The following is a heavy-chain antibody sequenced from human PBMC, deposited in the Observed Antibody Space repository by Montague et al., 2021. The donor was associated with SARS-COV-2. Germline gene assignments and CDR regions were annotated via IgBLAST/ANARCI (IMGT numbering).Heavy chain of an antibody. D-gene: IGHD4-23*01. CDR3: AREPGSVDGMDV. CDR2: INTDGSNS. CDR1: GFSFSDYW. Sequence: SLRLSCAASGFSFSDYWMHWVRQAPRKGLEWVSRINTDGSNSYYTDSVKGRFTISRDNAKNTLYLQMNSLRAEDTAVYYCAREPGSVDGMDVWGQGTTITVSS. V-gene: IGHV3-74*01. J-gene: IGHJ6*02.